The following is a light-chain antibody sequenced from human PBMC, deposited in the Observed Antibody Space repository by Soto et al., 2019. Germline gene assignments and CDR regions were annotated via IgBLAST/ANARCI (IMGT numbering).Light chain of an antibody. V-gene: IGLV2-14*01. Sequence: QSALTQPASVSGSPGQSITISCTGTSSDVGGYNYVSWYQQHPGKAPKLMIYDVSNRPSGVSNRFSGSKSGNTASLTISGLQAEDGADYSCTSYTSSSTSYVVFGGGTRLPVL. CDR1: SSDVGGYNY. J-gene: IGLJ2*01. CDR2: DVS. CDR3: TSYTSSSTSYVV.